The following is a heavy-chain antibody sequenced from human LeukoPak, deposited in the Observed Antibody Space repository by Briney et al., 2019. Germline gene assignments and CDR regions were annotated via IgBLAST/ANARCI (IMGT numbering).Heavy chain of an antibody. Sequence: ASVKVSCKASGGTFSSYAISWVRQAPGQGLEWMGGIIPIFGTANYAQKFQGRVTITADESTSTAYMELSSLRSEDTAVYYCASAITGQYYYYYMDVWGKGTTVTVSS. CDR2: IIPIFGTA. V-gene: IGHV1-69*13. CDR3: ASAITGQYYYYYMDV. D-gene: IGHD1-20*01. J-gene: IGHJ6*03. CDR1: GGTFSSYA.